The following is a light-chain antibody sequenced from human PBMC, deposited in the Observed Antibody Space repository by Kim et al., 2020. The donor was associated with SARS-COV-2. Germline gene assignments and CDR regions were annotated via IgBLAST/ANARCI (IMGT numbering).Light chain of an antibody. CDR2: GAS. V-gene: IGKV1-6*01. Sequence: AIQMTQSPSSLSASVGDRVTITCRASQAIRNDLGWYQQKPGQAPNILIYGASTLQSGVPSRFSGSGSGTAFTLTISSLQPEDFATYYCLQDYNYPRTFGQGTKVDIK. J-gene: IGKJ1*01. CDR1: QAIRND. CDR3: LQDYNYPRT.